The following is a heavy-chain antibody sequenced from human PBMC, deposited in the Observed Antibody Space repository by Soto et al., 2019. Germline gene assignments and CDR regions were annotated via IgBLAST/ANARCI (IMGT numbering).Heavy chain of an antibody. D-gene: IGHD3-10*01. CDR3: ATGDYSFDY. CDR2: IYYSGSA. CDR1: GGSISTSY. Sequence: PSETLSLTCTVSGGSISTSYWSWIRQPPGKGLEWIAYIYYSGSANYNSSLQSRVTISLDTSKNHFSLKLSSMTAADTAVYYCATGDYSFDYWGQGALVTVSS. J-gene: IGHJ4*02. V-gene: IGHV4-59*08.